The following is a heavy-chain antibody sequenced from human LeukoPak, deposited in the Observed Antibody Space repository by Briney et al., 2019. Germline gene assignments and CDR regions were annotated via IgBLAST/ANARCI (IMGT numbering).Heavy chain of an antibody. D-gene: IGHD3-16*01. Sequence: GGSLRLSCAASGFTFSIAWMSWVRQAPGKGLEWVSAISGSGGSTYYADSVKGRFTISRDNSKNTLYLQMNSLRAEDTAVYYCAKGPRLRLGELSLGYWGQGTLVTVSS. CDR1: GFTFSIAW. V-gene: IGHV3-23*01. CDR2: ISGSGGST. J-gene: IGHJ4*02. CDR3: AKGPRLRLGELSLGY.